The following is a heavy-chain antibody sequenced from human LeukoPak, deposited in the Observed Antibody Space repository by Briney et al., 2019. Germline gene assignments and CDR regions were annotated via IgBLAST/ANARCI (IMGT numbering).Heavy chain of an antibody. CDR1: GFTFSSYS. CDR3: ARDPGEQWLVHRPYAFDI. Sequence: NPGGSLRLSCAASGFTFSSYSMNWVRQAPGKGLEWVSSISSSSSYIYYADSVKGRFTISRDNAKNSLYLQMNSLRAEDTAVYYCARDPGEQWLVHRPYAFDIWGQGTMVTVSS. D-gene: IGHD6-19*01. J-gene: IGHJ3*02. V-gene: IGHV3-21*01. CDR2: ISSSSSYI.